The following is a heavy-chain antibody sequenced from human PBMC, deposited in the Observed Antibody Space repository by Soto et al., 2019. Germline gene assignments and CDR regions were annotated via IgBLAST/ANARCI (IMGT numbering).Heavy chain of an antibody. CDR2: ISWNSGSI. Sequence: EVQLVESGGGLVQPGRSLRLSCAASGFTFDDYAMHWVRQAPGKGLEWVSGISWNSGSIGYADSVKGRFTISRDNAKNSLYLQMNSLRAEDTALYYCAKDTIAVAGSGTGNYGMDVWGQGTTVTVSS. CDR3: AKDTIAVAGSGTGNYGMDV. CDR1: GFTFDDYA. J-gene: IGHJ6*02. D-gene: IGHD6-19*01. V-gene: IGHV3-9*01.